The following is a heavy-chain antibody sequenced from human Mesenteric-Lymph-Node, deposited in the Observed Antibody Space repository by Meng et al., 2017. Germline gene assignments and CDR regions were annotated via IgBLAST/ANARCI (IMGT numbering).Heavy chain of an antibody. D-gene: IGHD6-13*01. CDR2: IYTSGST. Sequence: LSLTCTVSGGSISSGSYYWSWIRQPAGKGLEWIGRIYTSGSTNYNPSLKSRVTISVDTSKNQFSLKLCSVTAADTAVYYCARGGSSWWGYYFDYWGQGTLVTVSS. CDR3: ARGGSSWWGYYFDY. CDR1: GGSISSGSYY. J-gene: IGHJ4*02. V-gene: IGHV4-61*02.